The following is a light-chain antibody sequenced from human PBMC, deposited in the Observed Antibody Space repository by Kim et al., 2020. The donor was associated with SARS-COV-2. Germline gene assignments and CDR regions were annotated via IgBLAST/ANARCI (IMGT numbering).Light chain of an antibody. Sequence: EIVLTQSPGTLSLSPGEGATLSCRASQSLGSRYLAWYQQRPGQAPRLLIYGASIRAAGIPDRFTGSASGTDFTLTITTLEPEDFAVYYCQQHGVSPPSTFGQGTRLEIK. CDR3: QQHGVSPPST. J-gene: IGKJ5*01. CDR2: GAS. CDR1: QSLGSRY. V-gene: IGKV3-20*01.